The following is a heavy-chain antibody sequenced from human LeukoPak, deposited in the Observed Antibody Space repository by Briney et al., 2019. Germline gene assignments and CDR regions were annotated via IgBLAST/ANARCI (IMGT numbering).Heavy chain of an antibody. CDR3: ARDGSGSYYNHNWFDP. J-gene: IGHJ5*02. Sequence: ASVKVSCKASGYTFTSYAMHWVRQAPGQRLEWMGWINAGNGNTKYSQEFQGRVTITRDTSASTAYMELSSLRSEDMAVYYCARDGSGSYYNHNWFDPWGQGTLVTVSS. CDR1: GYTFTSYA. CDR2: INAGNGNT. V-gene: IGHV1-3*03. D-gene: IGHD3-10*01.